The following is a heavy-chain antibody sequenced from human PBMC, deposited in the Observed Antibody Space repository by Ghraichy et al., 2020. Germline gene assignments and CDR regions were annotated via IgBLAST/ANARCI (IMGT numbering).Heavy chain of an antibody. V-gene: IGHV4-59*08. J-gene: IGHJ4*02. CDR3: MGGRAGAPFDY. Sequence: SETLSLTCTVSGGSISTYYWTWIRQPPGKELEWIGNMYYSRSSNYNPSLKSRVTISVDTSKNQISLKMSSVTAADTAVHYCMGGRAGAPFDYWGQGTLVTVSS. D-gene: IGHD1-26*01. CDR2: MYYSRSS. CDR1: GGSISTYY.